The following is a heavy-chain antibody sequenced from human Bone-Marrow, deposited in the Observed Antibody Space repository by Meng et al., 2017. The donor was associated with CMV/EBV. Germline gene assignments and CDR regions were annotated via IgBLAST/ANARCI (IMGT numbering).Heavy chain of an antibody. Sequence: ASVKVSCKASGYTFTSYYMHWVRQAPGQGLEWMGIINPSGGSTTYAQKFQGRVTLTRDTSASTVYMELSSLRSEDTAVYYCARTSGYEPGRLDPWGQGTLVTVSS. CDR3: ARTSGYEPGRLDP. V-gene: IGHV1-46*01. D-gene: IGHD5-12*01. CDR2: INPSGGST. CDR1: GYTFTSYY. J-gene: IGHJ5*02.